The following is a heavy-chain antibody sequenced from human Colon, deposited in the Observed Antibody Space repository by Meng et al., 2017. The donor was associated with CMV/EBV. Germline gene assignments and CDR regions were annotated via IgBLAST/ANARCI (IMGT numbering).Heavy chain of an antibody. CDR1: GFTFSSYW. CDR2: IKNDGTFT. J-gene: IGHJ4*02. Sequence: GGSLRLSCAASGFTFSSYWMHCVRQAPGKGLVWVSSIKNDGTFTAYADSVKGRFTVSRDNAKDTVYLQMNSLTVEDAAVYYCGDFEAGWGQGTMVTVSS. CDR3: GDFEAG. V-gene: IGHV3-74*01. D-gene: IGHD3-3*01.